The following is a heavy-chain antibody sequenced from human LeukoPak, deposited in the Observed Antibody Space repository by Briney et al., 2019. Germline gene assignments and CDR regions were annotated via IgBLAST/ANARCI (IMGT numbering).Heavy chain of an antibody. CDR3: AKDHWNVNYFDY. Sequence: GGSLRLSCAASGFTFSGYIMNWVRQAPGKGLEWVAVISYDGSNKYYADSVKGRFTISRDNSKNTLYLQMNSLRAEDTAVYYCAKDHWNVNYFDYWGQGTLVTVSS. CDR2: ISYDGSNK. CDR1: GFTFSGYI. D-gene: IGHD1-1*01. V-gene: IGHV3-30*18. J-gene: IGHJ4*02.